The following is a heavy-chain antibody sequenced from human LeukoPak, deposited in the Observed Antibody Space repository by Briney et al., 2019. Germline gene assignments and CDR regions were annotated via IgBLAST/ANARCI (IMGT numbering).Heavy chain of an antibody. V-gene: IGHV1-46*01. CDR3: AREVRPAVTTPGVFYYYYGMDV. CDR1: GYTFTTSY. Sequence: GASVKVSCKSSGYTFTTSYMHWVRQAPGQGLEWMGIVNPSGGSTSFAQKFQGRVNMTSDTSTSTVYMELSSLRSEDTAVYYCAREVRPAVTTPGVFYYYYGMDVWGQGTTVTVSS. J-gene: IGHJ6*02. D-gene: IGHD4-17*01. CDR2: VNPSGGST.